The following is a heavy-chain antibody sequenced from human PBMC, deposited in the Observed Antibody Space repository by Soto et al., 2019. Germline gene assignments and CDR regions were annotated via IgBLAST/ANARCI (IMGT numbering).Heavy chain of an antibody. D-gene: IGHD6-19*01. CDR2: IYPGDSDT. J-gene: IGHJ5*02. CDR1: GYSFTSYW. CDR3: ARNSPGIAVAGLNWFDP. V-gene: IGHV5-51*01. Sequence: GESLKISCKGSGYSFTSYWIGWVRQMPGKGLEWMGIIYPGDSDTRYSPSFQGQVTISADKSISTAYLQWSSLKASDTAMYYCARNSPGIAVAGLNWFDPWGKGTLVTVSS.